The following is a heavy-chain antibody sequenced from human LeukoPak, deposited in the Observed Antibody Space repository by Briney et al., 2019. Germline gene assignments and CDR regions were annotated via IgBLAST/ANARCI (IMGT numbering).Heavy chain of an antibody. CDR1: GFTFSNYW. J-gene: IGHJ4*02. CDR3: ARDNWHHGY. Sequence: GGSLRLSCAASGFTFSNYWMSWVRQGPGKGLEWVANIKQDESGKYYVDSVKGRFTISRDNAKNSLYLQMDSLRAEDTAVYYCARDNWHHGYWGQGTLVTVAS. D-gene: IGHD2-8*01. CDR2: IKQDESGK. V-gene: IGHV3-7*04.